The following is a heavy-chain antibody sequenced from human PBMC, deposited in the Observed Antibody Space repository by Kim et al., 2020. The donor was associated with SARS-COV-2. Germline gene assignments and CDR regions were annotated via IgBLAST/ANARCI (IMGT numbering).Heavy chain of an antibody. CDR3: TTFPVRGLSAFDI. CDR1: RFTFSNAW. V-gene: IGHV3-15*01. D-gene: IGHD6-19*01. CDR2: IKSKIDGGTT. Sequence: GGSLRLSCAGSRFTFSNAWLSWVRQAPGKGLEWVGHIKSKIDGGTTDYAAPVKCRFTISRDDSKNTLYLQMSSLHTEDTAVYNRTTFPVRGLSAFDIWGQGTMVTVSS. J-gene: IGHJ3*02.